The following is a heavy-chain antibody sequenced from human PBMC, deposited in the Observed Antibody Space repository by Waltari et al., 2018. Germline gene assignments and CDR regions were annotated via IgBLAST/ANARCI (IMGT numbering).Heavy chain of an antibody. CDR2: ISDGGGII. J-gene: IGHJ4*02. CDR3: ARGSGVDY. CDR1: GFTFSTYG. Sequence: EVQLLESGGGLVQPGGSLRLSCAASGFTFSTYGMNWVRQAPGKGLGWVSSISDGGGIINYADSVKGRFTISRDNSKNTVYLQMKSLRAEDTAVYYCARGSGVDYWGQGTLVTISS. D-gene: IGHD7-27*01. V-gene: IGHV3-23*01.